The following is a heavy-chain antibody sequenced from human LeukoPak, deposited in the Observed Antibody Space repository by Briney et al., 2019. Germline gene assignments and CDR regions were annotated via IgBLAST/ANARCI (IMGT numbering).Heavy chain of an antibody. D-gene: IGHD6-13*01. CDR3: ARVGGDYYSSWLDY. CDR2: SRNKGNSYTT. Sequence: GGSLRLSCAASGFTFSDYYMDWVRQAPGKGLEWVGRSRNKGNSYTTEYAASVKGRFTISRDDSKNSLYLQMNSLKTEDTAVYFCARVGGDYYSSWLDYWGQGTLVTVSS. CDR1: GFTFSDYY. V-gene: IGHV3-72*01. J-gene: IGHJ4*02.